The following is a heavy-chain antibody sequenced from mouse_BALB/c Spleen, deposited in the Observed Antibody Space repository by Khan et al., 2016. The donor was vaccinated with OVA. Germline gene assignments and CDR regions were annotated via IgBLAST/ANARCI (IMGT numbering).Heavy chain of an antibody. J-gene: IGHJ3*01. CDR3: ATLYGSPFAY. CDR2: IDPANGDI. CDR1: GFNIKDTY. V-gene: IGHV14-3*02. D-gene: IGHD2-1*01. Sequence: VQLQQSRAEILKPGASVKLSCTSSGFNIKDTYMHWVKQRPEQGLEWIGRIDPANGDIKYDPKFQGKATITADTSSNTAYLQLNSLTSEDTAVYYCATLYGSPFAYWGQGTLVTVSA.